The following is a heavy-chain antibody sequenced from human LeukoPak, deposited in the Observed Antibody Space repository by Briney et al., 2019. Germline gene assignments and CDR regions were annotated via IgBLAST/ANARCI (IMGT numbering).Heavy chain of an antibody. D-gene: IGHD4-23*01. CDR2: INPNSGGT. CDR1: GYPFTDYY. J-gene: IGHJ4*02. CDR3: ARVSYGNSATPFDY. Sequence: ASVKVSCKASGYPFTDYYVHWVRQAPGQGLQWMGRINPNSGGTDYAQKFQGRVTMTRDTSITTAYMELSRLRSDDTAMYYCARVSYGNSATPFDYWGQGTLVTVSS. V-gene: IGHV1-2*06.